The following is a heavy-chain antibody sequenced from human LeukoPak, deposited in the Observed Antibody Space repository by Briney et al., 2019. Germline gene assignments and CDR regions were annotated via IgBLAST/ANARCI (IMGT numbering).Heavy chain of an antibody. V-gene: IGHV3-30*02. J-gene: IGHJ6*03. D-gene: IGHD2-8*01. CDR1: GFTFIRYG. Sequence: PGGSLRLSCTASGFTFIRYGMHWVRQAPGKGLEWVAFIRNDGTDRYYADSVQGRFTTSRDSSKNTLFLQMKSLRADDTAVYYCARGVLRGLDYFYMDVWGNGTTVTVSS. CDR3: ARGVLRGLDYFYMDV. CDR2: IRNDGTDR.